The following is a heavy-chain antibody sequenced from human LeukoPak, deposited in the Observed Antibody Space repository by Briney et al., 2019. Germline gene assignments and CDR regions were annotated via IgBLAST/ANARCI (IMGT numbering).Heavy chain of an antibody. CDR2: LSSSSNTI. Sequence: PGGSLRLSCAVSGFTFSSYSMNWVRQAPGKGLEWVSYLSSSSNTIYYADSVKGRFTISRDNAKNSLYLQMNSLRDEDTAVYYCARDRYYDSGGFYFDYWGQGTLVTVSS. J-gene: IGHJ4*02. V-gene: IGHV3-48*02. D-gene: IGHD3-22*01. CDR3: ARDRYYDSGGFYFDY. CDR1: GFTFSSYS.